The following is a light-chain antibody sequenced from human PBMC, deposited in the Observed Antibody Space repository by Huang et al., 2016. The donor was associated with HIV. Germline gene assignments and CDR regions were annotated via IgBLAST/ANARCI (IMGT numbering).Light chain of an antibody. CDR1: QTVDSW. Sequence: DIQMTQSPSILSASVGDRVTITCRASQTVDSWLAWYQQRPGKAPKLLISKASKLESGVPSNFSGSGSGAVYTLTISSLQTDDFATYYCQQYKTYPWSFGQGTTVDI. CDR3: QQYKTYPWS. J-gene: IGKJ1*01. V-gene: IGKV1-5*03. CDR2: KAS.